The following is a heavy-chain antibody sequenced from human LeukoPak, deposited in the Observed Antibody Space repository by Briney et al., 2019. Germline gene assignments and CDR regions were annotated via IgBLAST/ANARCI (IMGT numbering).Heavy chain of an antibody. CDR2: VSYDGSIK. D-gene: IGHD3-10*02. Sequence: HSGGSLRLSCAASGFSFSNYGMHWVRQAPGKGLEWVAVVSYDGSIKYYADSVKGRFTISRDNSKNTLYLQMKSLRAEDTAVYYCARGDSYVYSQTWGRGTLVTVSS. V-gene: IGHV3-30*03. CDR3: ARGDSYVYSQT. CDR1: GFSFSNYG. J-gene: IGHJ5*02.